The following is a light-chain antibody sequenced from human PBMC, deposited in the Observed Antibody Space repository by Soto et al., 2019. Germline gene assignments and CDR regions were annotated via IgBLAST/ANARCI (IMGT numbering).Light chain of an antibody. Sequence: IGVTHSPESLPLSLCDIATINFNTSHIFLYRSNNQNYLAWFQHKEGQPPKLLIYWASIRESGVPDRFSGSGSGTDFTLTINGLQAEDVAVYYCQQYYSLWTFGQGTKVDVK. CDR1: HIFLYRSNNQNY. J-gene: IGKJ1*01. CDR2: WAS. CDR3: QQYYSLWT. V-gene: IGKV4-1*01.